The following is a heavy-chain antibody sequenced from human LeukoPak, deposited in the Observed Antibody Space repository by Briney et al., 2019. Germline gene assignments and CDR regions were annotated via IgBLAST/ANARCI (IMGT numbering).Heavy chain of an antibody. V-gene: IGHV5-51*01. Sequence: GESLKISCKGSGYSFTSYWIGWVRQMPGKGLEWMGIIYPGDSDTRYSPSFQGQVTISADKSISTAYLQWSSLRASDTAMYYCARCEGGTTGICCFDYWGQGTLVTVSS. CDR2: IYPGDSDT. J-gene: IGHJ4*02. D-gene: IGHD1-1*01. CDR1: GYSFTSYW. CDR3: ARCEGGTTGICCFDY.